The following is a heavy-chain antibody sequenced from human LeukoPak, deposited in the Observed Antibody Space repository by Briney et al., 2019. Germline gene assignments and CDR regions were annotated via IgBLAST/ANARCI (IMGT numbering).Heavy chain of an antibody. Sequence: PGGSRRLSCAASGITFSSYAMSWVHKAPGKGLEWVSAISGSGGSTYYAGSGKGRFPISKDNSQNTLYLQMSSLRAEDTAVYYCAKPGSSWCCDAFDIWGEGTMVTVSS. D-gene: IGHD6-13*01. CDR3: AKPGSSWCCDAFDI. CDR2: ISGSGGST. V-gene: IGHV3-23*01. J-gene: IGHJ3*02. CDR1: GITFSSYA.